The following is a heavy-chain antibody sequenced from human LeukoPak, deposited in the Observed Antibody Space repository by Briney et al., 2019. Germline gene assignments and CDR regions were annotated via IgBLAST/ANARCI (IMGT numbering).Heavy chain of an antibody. CDR1: GFTFSSYW. V-gene: IGHV3-74*01. J-gene: IGHJ4*02. D-gene: IGHD1-20*01. Sequence: GGSLRLSCAASGFTFSSYWMYWVRQAPGKGLVWVSRIKSDGSSTAYADSVKGRFTISRGNAKNTLYLQMNSLRAEDTAVYYCASYNWIFLNNYWGQGTLVTVSS. CDR3: ASYNWIFLNNY. CDR2: IKSDGSST.